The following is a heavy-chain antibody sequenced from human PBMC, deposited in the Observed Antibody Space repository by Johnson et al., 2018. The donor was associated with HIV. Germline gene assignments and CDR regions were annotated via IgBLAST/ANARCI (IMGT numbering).Heavy chain of an antibody. CDR3: AKDQYCGGDCYPDAFDI. V-gene: IGHV3-9*01. CDR2: ISWNSGSI. Sequence: VQLVESGGGLVQPGRSLTLSCAASGFTFDDYAMHWVRQAPGKGLEWVSGISWNSGSIGYADSVKGRFTISRDNAKNSLYLQMNSLRAEDTALYYCAKDQYCGGDCYPDAFDIWGQGTMVTVSS. D-gene: IGHD2-21*02. CDR1: GFTFDDYA. J-gene: IGHJ3*02.